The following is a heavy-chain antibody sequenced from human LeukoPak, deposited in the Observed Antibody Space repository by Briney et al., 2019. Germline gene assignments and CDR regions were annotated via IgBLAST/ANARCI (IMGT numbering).Heavy chain of an antibody. CDR1: GYTFTSYY. D-gene: IGHD2-2*01. Sequence: GASXKVSCKASGYTFTSYYMHWVGQAPGQGMEWMGWINPNSGGTNYEKKFQGRVTMTRDTSISKDYMEMRRLRAEDRAVYYCARDRVVVPAAQRGWFDPWGQGTLVTVSS. J-gene: IGHJ5*02. CDR2: INPNSGGT. V-gene: IGHV1-2*02. CDR3: ARDRVVVPAAQRGWFDP.